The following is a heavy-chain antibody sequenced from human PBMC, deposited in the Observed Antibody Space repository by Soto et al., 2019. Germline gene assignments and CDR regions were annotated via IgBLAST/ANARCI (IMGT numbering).Heavy chain of an antibody. D-gene: IGHD3-22*01. CDR2: IGASGSST. CDR3: AKVVDYDSTGYYSHLDH. V-gene: IGHV3-23*04. Sequence: EVQLVESGGGLVKPGGSLRLSCAASGFTFTRYSMNWVRQAPGKGLEWVSVIGASGSSTFHADSVKGRFTISRDNSKNTLFLQMNSLRAEDTAVYYCAKVVDYDSTGYYSHLDHWGQGTLVTVSS. CDR1: GFTFTRYS. J-gene: IGHJ4*02.